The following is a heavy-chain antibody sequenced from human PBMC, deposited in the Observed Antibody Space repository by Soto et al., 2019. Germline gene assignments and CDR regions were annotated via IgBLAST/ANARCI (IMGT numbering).Heavy chain of an antibody. CDR3: AKYRRTPEDGYRLDY. D-gene: IGHD5-12*01. J-gene: IGHJ4*02. V-gene: IGHV4-30-4*01. CDR2: IYYSGST. CDR1: GGSISSGDYY. Sequence: SETLSLTCTVSGGSISSGDYYWSWIRQPPGKGLEWIGYIYYSGSTYYNPSLKSRVTISVDTSKNQFSLKLSSVTAADTAVYYSAKYRRTPEDGYRLDYWGQGALVTVSS.